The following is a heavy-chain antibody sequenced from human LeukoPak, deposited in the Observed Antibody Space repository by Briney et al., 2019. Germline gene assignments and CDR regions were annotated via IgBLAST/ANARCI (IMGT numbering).Heavy chain of an antibody. D-gene: IGHD3-10*01. V-gene: IGHV4-34*01. CDR3: ARGPNYYGSGSYWIGTYYFDY. J-gene: IGHJ4*02. Sequence: PSETLSLTCAVYGGSFSGYYWSWIRQPPGKGLEWIGEINHSGSTNYNPSLKSRVTISVDTSRNQFSLKLSSVTAADTAVYYCARGPNYYGSGSYWIGTYYFDYWGQGTLVTVSS. CDR2: INHSGST. CDR1: GGSFSGYY.